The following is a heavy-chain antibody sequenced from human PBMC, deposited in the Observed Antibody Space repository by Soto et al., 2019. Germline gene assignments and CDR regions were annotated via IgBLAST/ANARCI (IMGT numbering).Heavy chain of an antibody. J-gene: IGHJ6*02. CDR2: IWYDGSNK. V-gene: IGHV3-33*01. Sequence: PGGSLRLSCAASGFTFSSYGMHWVRQAPGKGLEWVAVIWYDGSNKYYADSVKGRFTISRDNSKNTLYLQMNSLRAEDTAVYYCAREGYSFYYYGMDVWGQGTTVTVSS. CDR3: AREGYSFYYYGMDV. D-gene: IGHD2-15*01. CDR1: GFTFSSYG.